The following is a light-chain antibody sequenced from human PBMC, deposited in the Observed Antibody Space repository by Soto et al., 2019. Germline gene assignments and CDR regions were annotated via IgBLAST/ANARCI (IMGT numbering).Light chain of an antibody. CDR1: QSVSSY. V-gene: IGKV3-11*01. CDR2: DAS. J-gene: IGKJ4*01. Sequence: ATVSLKQGERATLSCRASQSVSSYLAWYQQKPGQAPRLLIYDASNRATGIPARFSGSGSGTDFTLTISSLEPEDFAVYYCQQRSNWPLPFGG. CDR3: QQRSNWPLP.